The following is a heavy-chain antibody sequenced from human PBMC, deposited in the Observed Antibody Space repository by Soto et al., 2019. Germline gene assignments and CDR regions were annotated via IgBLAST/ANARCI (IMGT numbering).Heavy chain of an antibody. CDR3: ARDGAYCSVIGCRDYYHYMDV. J-gene: IGHJ6*03. CDR1: GFNFSDYS. D-gene: IGHD2-15*01. V-gene: IGHV3-21*01. Sequence: EVQLVESGGGLVKPGGSLRLSCAASGFNFSDYSMNWVRQAPGKGLEWVSSISGSSSYIYYTDSLKGRFTVSRDNANKSLYLQMNSLRAEDTAVYYCARDGAYCSVIGCRDYYHYMDVWGKGTTVTVSS. CDR2: ISGSSSYI.